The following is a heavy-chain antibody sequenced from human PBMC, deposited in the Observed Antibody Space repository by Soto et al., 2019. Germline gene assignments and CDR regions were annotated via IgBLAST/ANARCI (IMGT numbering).Heavy chain of an antibody. CDR1: GYTFTASP. CDR3: ARQDYYGAGVYYFDH. D-gene: IGHD3-10*01. CDR2: INAANGDT. V-gene: IGHV1-3*01. Sequence: QVHLVQSGAEVKKPGASVKVSCKASGYTFTASPMHWVRQAPAQMLEWMGWINAANGDTGYSQKFHDRVTFTRDTSATTVYMELSSLTSEDTAVYYCARQDYYGAGVYYFDHWGQGTLVTVSS. J-gene: IGHJ4*02.